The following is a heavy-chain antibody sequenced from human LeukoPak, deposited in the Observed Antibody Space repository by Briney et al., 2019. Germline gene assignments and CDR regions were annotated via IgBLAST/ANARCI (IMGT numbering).Heavy chain of an antibody. CDR1: GYTFTSYY. D-gene: IGHD5-12*01. CDR2: INPSGGST. J-gene: IGHJ4*02. Sequence: ASVKVSCKASGYTFTSYYMHWVRQAPGQGLEWMGIINPSGGSTSYAQKFQGRVTMTRDTSTSTVYMELSSLRSEDTAVYYCARDHRVVATITSGHFDYWGRGIVVTVSS. V-gene: IGHV1-46*01. CDR3: ARDHRVVATITSGHFDY.